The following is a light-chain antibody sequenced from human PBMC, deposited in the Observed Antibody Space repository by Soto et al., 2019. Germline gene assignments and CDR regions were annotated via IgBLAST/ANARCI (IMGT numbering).Light chain of an antibody. CDR2: DAS. CDR1: ESISSW. V-gene: IGKV1-5*01. CDR3: QQYSRSWT. Sequence: DIQMTQSPSTLSASVGDRVTITCRASESISSWLAWYQQRPGKAPRLLIYDASSLESGVPSRFSGSGSGTEFSLTISSLQPDDSAIYHCQQYSRSWTFGQGTKVDIK. J-gene: IGKJ1*01.